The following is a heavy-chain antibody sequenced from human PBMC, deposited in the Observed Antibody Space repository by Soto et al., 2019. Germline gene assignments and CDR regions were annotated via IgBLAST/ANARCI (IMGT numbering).Heavy chain of an antibody. CDR2: INSDGTRT. V-gene: IGHV3-74*01. Sequence: EAQLVESGGDLVQPGGSLRLSCAASKFTFSNYWMHWVRQAPGKGLMWVSRINSDGTRTAYADSVKGRFTISRDNTKVTLFLYMDGLRAEDTAVYYCARVATGSYDWFDPWGQGTLVTVSS. J-gene: IGHJ5*02. D-gene: IGHD1-26*01. CDR1: KFTFSNYW. CDR3: ARVATGSYDWFDP.